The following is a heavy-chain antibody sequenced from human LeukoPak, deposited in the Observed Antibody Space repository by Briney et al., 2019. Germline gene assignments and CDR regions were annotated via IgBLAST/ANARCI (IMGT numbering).Heavy chain of an antibody. CDR2: IYYSGST. D-gene: IGHD3-22*01. J-gene: IGHJ3*02. CDR1: GGSISSGGYY. Sequence: PSETLSLTCTVSGGSISSGGYYWSWIRQHPGKGLEWIGYIYYSGSTYYNPSLKSRVTISVDTSKNQFSLKLSSVTAADTAVYYCARDSAYYDSSGLTYAFDIWGQGTMVTVSS. CDR3: ARDSAYYDSSGLTYAFDI. V-gene: IGHV4-31*03.